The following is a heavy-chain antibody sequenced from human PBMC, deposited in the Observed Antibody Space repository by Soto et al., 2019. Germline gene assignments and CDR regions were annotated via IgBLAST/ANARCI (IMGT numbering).Heavy chain of an antibody. D-gene: IGHD5-18*01. J-gene: IGHJ6*02. V-gene: IGHV1-69*06. Sequence: WASVKVSFQAAGGAFINHAISGVRQARGRGLEWMGGIIPILGASMYAQELKVRDTITADKSMSTVNMELNSLRSEDTAVCYCARGDKGDVYRYGRYPYYYCSMDVWGQGTTVTVSS. CDR2: IIPILGAS. CDR3: ARGDKGDVYRYGRYPYYYCSMDV. CDR1: GGAFINHA.